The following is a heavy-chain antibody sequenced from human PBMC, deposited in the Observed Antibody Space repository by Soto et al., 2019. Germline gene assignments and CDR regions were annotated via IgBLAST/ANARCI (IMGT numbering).Heavy chain of an antibody. V-gene: IGHV3-74*01. CDR1: GFTFSSYW. CDR2: INSEGSST. CDR3: ARLSSGWYCLDY. D-gene: IGHD6-19*01. Sequence: GGSLRLSCAASGFTFSSYWMHWVRQAPGKGLVWVSRINSEGSSTSYADSVKGRFTISRDNSKNTLYLQMNSLRAEDTAVYYCARLSSGWYCLDYWGQGTLVTVSS. J-gene: IGHJ4*02.